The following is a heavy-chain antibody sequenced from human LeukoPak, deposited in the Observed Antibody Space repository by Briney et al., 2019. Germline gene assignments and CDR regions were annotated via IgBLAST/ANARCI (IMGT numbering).Heavy chain of an antibody. D-gene: IGHD6-6*01. CDR3: TNSIAALTDAFDI. CDR2: IYYSGST. Sequence: SETLSLTCTVSGGSISSSSYHWGWIRQPPGKGLEWIGSIYYSGSTYYNPSLKSRVTISVDTSKNQFSLKLSSVTAADTAVYYCTNSIAALTDAFDIWGQGTMVTVSS. V-gene: IGHV4-39*01. CDR1: GGSISSSSYH. J-gene: IGHJ3*02.